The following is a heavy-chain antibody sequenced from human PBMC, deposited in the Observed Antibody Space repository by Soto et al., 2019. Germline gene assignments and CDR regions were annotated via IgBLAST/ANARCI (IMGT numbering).Heavy chain of an antibody. D-gene: IGHD5-18*01. CDR2: ISSNGGST. CDR3: VKVLAPDTAMAEVDY. V-gene: IGHV3-64D*06. J-gene: IGHJ4*02. Sequence: GWSLRLSCSASGFTFSSYAMHWVRQAPGKGLEYVSAISSNGGSTYYADSVKGRFTISRDNSKNTLYLQMSSLRAEDTAVYYCVKVLAPDTAMAEVDYWGQGTLVTVSS. CDR1: GFTFSSYA.